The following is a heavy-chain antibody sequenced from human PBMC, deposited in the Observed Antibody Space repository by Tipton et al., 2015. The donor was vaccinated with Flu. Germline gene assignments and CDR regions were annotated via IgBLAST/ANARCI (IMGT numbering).Heavy chain of an antibody. CDR2: IYHSGST. J-gene: IGHJ4*02. V-gene: IGHV4-38-2*02. Sequence: TLSLTCTVSVYSICSGYYWGWIRQPPGKGLEWIGSIYHSGSTYYNPSLTSRVTISVDTSKNQFSLKLSSVTAADTAVYYCARGNIWGSYRSLPWDWGQGTLVTVSS. CDR3: ARGNIWGSYRSLPWD. CDR1: VYSICSGYY. D-gene: IGHD3-16*02.